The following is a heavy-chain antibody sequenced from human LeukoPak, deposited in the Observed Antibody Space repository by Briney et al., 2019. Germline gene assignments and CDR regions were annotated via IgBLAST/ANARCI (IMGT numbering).Heavy chain of an antibody. D-gene: IGHD6-13*01. CDR2: INSDGSST. CDR3: ARLAAAGTGVDY. Sequence: PSETLSLTCTVSGYSISTGYYWGWIRQPPGKGLVWVSRINSDGSSTSYADSVKGRFTISRDNAKNTLYLQMNSLRAEDTAVYYCARLAAAGTGVDYWGQGTLVTVSS. J-gene: IGHJ4*02. V-gene: IGHV3-74*01. CDR1: GYSISTGYY.